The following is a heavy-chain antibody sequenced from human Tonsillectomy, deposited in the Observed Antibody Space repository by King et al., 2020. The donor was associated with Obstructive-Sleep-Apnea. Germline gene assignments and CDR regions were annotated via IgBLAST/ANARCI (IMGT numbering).Heavy chain of an antibody. D-gene: IGHD3-10*01. V-gene: IGHV3-7*01. CDR2: IKKDGSEK. CDR1: GFTFNNYW. J-gene: IGHJ4*02. CDR3: ARDQTYYASGSYYDGFDW. Sequence: AQLVESGGGLVQPGGSLRLSCAASGFTFNNYWMTWVRQAPGKGLEWVANIKKDGSEKHYVDSVKGRFTISRDNAKNSLFLRMTSLRAEDTAVYFCARDQTYYASGSYYDGFDWWGRGTLVTVSS.